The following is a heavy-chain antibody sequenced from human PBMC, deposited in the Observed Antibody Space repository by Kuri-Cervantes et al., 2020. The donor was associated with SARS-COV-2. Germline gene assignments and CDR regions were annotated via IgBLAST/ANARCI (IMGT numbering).Heavy chain of an antibody. CDR2: ISGSGGST. CDR1: GFSLSFYA. J-gene: IGHJ4*02. D-gene: IGHD1-20*01. V-gene: IGHV3-23*01. CDR3: AKDRSGVQYNWHLVDY. Sequence: GESLKISCAASGFSLSFYAMSWVRQAPGKGLEWVSAISGSGGSTYYADSVKGRFTISRDNSKNTLYLQMNSLRAEDTAVYYCAKDRSGVQYNWHLVDYWGQGTLVTVSS.